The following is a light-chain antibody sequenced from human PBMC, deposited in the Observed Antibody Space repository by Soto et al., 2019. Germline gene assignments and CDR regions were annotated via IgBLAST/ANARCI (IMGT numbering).Light chain of an antibody. CDR2: AAA. CDR1: QNIERY. Sequence: DIQMTQSPSSLSASVGDTISIICGASQNIERYLNWYQQKEGRASQLLMFAAANLESGVPSRFRGSGSGTDVTLTISSLQPEDFATYYCQQTHSTIHSFGQGTKVDI. J-gene: IGKJ2*01. V-gene: IGKV1-39*01. CDR3: QQTHSTIHS.